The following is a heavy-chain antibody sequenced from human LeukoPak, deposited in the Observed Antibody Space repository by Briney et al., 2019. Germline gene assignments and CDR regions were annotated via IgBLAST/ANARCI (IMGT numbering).Heavy chain of an antibody. CDR1: GFTVSSSY. V-gene: IGHV3-66*01. D-gene: IGHD3-9*01. CDR3: ARDRPDTYYYYGMDV. Sequence: GGSLRLSCAASGFTVSSSYMSWVRQAPGEGLEWVSVIYSGGTTYYTDSVKGRFTISRDNSKNTLYLQMNSLRAEDTAVYYCARDRPDTYYYYGMDVWGQGTTVTVSS. J-gene: IGHJ6*02. CDR2: IYSGGTT.